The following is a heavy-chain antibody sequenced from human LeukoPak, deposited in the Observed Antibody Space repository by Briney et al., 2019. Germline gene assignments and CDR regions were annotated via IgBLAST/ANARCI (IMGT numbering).Heavy chain of an antibody. CDR2: INPNSGGT. V-gene: IGHV1-2*02. Sequence: ASVTLSSTASGDTFTGYYMTWVRQAPGQRLGWLGWINPNSGGTNYAQKFQGRVTMTRDTSISTAYMELSRLRSDDTAVDYCARVARVTMVRGVWFDLWGQGTLVTVSS. J-gene: IGHJ5*02. D-gene: IGHD3-10*01. CDR1: GDTFTGYY. CDR3: ARVARVTMVRGVWFDL.